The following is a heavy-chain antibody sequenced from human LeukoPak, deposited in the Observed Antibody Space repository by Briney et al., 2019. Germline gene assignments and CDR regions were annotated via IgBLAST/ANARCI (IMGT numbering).Heavy chain of an antibody. CDR1: GYTFTGNY. V-gene: IGHV1-2*02. CDR2: INPNSGGT. Sequence: ASVKVSCKASGYTFTGNYMHWVRQAPGQGLEWMGWINPNSGGTNYAQKFQGRVTMTRDTSISTAYMELNRLRSDDTAVYYCARDFRAAMVSDWFDPWGQGTLVTVSS. J-gene: IGHJ5*02. CDR3: ARDFRAAMVSDWFDP. D-gene: IGHD5-18*01.